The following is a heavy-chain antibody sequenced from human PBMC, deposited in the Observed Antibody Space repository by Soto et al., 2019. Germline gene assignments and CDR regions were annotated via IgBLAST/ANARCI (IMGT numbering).Heavy chain of an antibody. J-gene: IGHJ4*02. CDR2: INHSGST. D-gene: IGHD3-16*02. Sequence: SETLSLTCAVYGGSFSGYYWSWIRQPPGKGLEWIGEINHSGSTNYNPSLKSRVTISVDTSKNQFSLKLSSVTAADTAVYYCARGKLSDYVWGSYRYHFDYWGQGTLVTVSS. CDR3: ARGKLSDYVWGSYRYHFDY. V-gene: IGHV4-34*01. CDR1: GGSFSGYY.